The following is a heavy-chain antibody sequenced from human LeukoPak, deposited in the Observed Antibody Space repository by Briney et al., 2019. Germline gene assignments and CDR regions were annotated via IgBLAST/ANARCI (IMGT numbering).Heavy chain of an antibody. V-gene: IGHV3-21*01. D-gene: IGHD1-1*01. CDR2: ISSSSSYI. CDR3: ARDNERLFFDY. J-gene: IGHJ4*02. CDR1: GFAFSSYG. Sequence: GGSLRLSCAASGFAFSSYGMHWVRQAPGKGLEWVSSISSSSSYIYYADSVKGRFTISRDNAKNSLYLQMNSLRAEDTAVYYCARDNERLFFDYWGQGTLVTVSS.